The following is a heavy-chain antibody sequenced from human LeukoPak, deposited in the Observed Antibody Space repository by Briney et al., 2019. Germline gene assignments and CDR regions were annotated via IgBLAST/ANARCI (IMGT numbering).Heavy chain of an antibody. V-gene: IGHV1-2*06. CDR1: GYTFTGYY. CDR3: ANLGYCSSTSCYGTLNYYYYGMDV. CDR2: INPNSGGT. D-gene: IGHD2-2*01. Sequence: GASVKVSCKASGYTFTGYYMHWVRQAPGQGLEWMGRINPNSGGTNYAQKFQGRVTMTRDTSISTAYMELSRLRSDDTAVYYCANLGYCSSTSCYGTLNYYYYGMDVWGQGTTVTVSS. J-gene: IGHJ6*02.